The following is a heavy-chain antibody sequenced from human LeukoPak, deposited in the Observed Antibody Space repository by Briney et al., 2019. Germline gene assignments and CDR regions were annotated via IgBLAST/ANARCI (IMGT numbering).Heavy chain of an antibody. CDR3: ARDTMVRGVTNWFDP. J-gene: IGHJ5*02. D-gene: IGHD3-10*01. V-gene: IGHV4-30-2*01. CDR2: IYHSGST. CDR1: GGSISSGGYS. Sequence: SQTLSLTCAVSGGSISSGGYSWSWIRQPPGKGLEWIGYIYHSGSTYYNPSLKSRVTISVDRSKNQFSLKLSSVTAADTAVYYCARDTMVRGVTNWFDPWGQGTLVTVSS.